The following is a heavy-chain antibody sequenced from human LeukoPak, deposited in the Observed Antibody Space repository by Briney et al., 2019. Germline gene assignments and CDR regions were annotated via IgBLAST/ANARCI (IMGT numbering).Heavy chain of an antibody. J-gene: IGHJ5*02. V-gene: IGHV4-4*07. D-gene: IGHD3-10*01. CDR1: GGSISSYY. Sequence: SETLSLTCTVSGGSISSYYWSWIRQPAGKGLEWIGRIYLSGSTNYNPSLKSRVTISVDTSKNQFSLKLSSVTAADTAVYYCARAPELLWFGELPLAGWFDPWGQGTLVTVSS. CDR3: ARAPELLWFGELPLAGWFDP. CDR2: IYLSGST.